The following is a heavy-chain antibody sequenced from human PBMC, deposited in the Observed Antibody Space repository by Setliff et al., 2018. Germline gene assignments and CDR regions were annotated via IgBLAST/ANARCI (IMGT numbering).Heavy chain of an antibody. V-gene: IGHV4-61*09. Sequence: SETLSLTCTVSGGSVNSGYDNWNWLRQPAGKGLEWIGHINRRGSTNFTPSLKSRVTISLDTSKNQFSLNLTSVTAADTAVYYCARATSGWYSAYYYYMDVWGKGTTVTISS. D-gene: IGHD6-19*01. CDR2: INRRGST. CDR1: GGSVNSGYDN. J-gene: IGHJ6*03. CDR3: ARATSGWYSAYYYYMDV.